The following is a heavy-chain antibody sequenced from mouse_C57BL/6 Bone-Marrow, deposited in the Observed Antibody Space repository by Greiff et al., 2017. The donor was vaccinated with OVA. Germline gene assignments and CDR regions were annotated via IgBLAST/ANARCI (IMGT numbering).Heavy chain of an antibody. V-gene: IGHV5-16*01. CDR3: ARDGYGSSYGFAY. D-gene: IGHD1-1*01. J-gene: IGHJ3*01. Sequence: EVHLVESEGGLVQPGSSMKLSCTASGFTFSDYYMAWVRQVPEKGLEWVANINYDGSSTYYLDSLKSRFIISRDNAKNILYLQMSSLKSEDTATYYCARDGYGSSYGFAYWGQGTLVTVSA. CDR2: INYDGSST. CDR1: GFTFSDYY.